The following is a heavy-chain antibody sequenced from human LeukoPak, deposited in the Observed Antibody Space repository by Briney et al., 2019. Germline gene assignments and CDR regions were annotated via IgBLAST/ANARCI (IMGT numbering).Heavy chain of an antibody. J-gene: IGHJ4*02. CDR3: AKDSVLSSRVPSGLDY. CDR2: SSGRSGNT. V-gene: IGHV3-23*01. D-gene: IGHD2-2*01. Sequence: GGSLRLSCAGSGFGISNYAMNWVRQAPGKGLEWVSSSSGRSGNTFYADSVKGRFTISRDNSKNMLYLQMHSLRAEDTARYYCAKDSVLSSRVPSGLDYWGQGTLVTVSS. CDR1: GFGISNYA.